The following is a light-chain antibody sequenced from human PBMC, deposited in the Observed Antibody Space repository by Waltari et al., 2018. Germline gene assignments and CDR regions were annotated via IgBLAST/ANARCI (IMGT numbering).Light chain of an antibody. CDR1: QSVSSY. CDR2: DAS. Sequence: EIVLTQSPATLCLSPAERATLSCRASQSVSSYLAWYQQKPGQAPRLLIYDASNRATGIPARFSGSGSGTDFTLTISSLEPEDFAVYYCQQRSKWPLTFGPGTKVDIK. J-gene: IGKJ3*01. V-gene: IGKV3-11*01. CDR3: QQRSKWPLT.